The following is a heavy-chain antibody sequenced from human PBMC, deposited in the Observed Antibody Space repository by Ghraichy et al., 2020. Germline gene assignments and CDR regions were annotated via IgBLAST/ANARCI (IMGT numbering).Heavy chain of an antibody. D-gene: IGHD3-22*01. CDR1: GFTFSSYW. CDR3: ARDRNYYNESSGFYYDAFDV. Sequence: GGSLRLSCAVSGFTFSSYWMYWVRQAPGKGLEWVANIKGDGSEKSYVDSVEGRFTISRDNAKNSLFLQMNGLRVEDTAVYYCARDRNYYNESSGFYYDAFDVWGQGTMVAVSS. V-gene: IGHV3-7*01. CDR2: IKGDGSEK. J-gene: IGHJ3*01.